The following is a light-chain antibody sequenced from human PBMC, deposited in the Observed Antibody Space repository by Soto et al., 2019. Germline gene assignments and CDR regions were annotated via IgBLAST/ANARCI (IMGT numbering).Light chain of an antibody. J-gene: IGLJ2*01. CDR1: RSDVGGYNF. Sequence: QSALTQTASVSGSPGQSITISCTGIRSDVGGYNFVSWYQQHPGKAPKLMMFDVSNRPSGVSSRFSGSKYGNTASLTISGLQAEDEADYYCTSYTTSSTLVFGGGTQLTVL. V-gene: IGLV2-14*01. CDR2: DVS. CDR3: TSYTTSSTLV.